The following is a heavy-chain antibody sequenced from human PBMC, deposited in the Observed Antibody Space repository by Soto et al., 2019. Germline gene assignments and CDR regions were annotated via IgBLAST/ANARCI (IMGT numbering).Heavy chain of an antibody. Sequence: EVQLLESGGGLVQPGGSLTLSCAVSGFTFRNYVISWVRQAPGKGLEWVSGIGGLGGNAYTADSVKGRFTISTDNSYRALNLQMSSPRAEDPASYYCTRHFSDASRHYSFDYWGQGSLVTVPS. J-gene: IGHJ4*02. CDR1: GFTFRNYV. D-gene: IGHD2-2*01. CDR2: IGGLGGNA. CDR3: TRHFSDASRHYSFDY. V-gene: IGHV3-23*01.